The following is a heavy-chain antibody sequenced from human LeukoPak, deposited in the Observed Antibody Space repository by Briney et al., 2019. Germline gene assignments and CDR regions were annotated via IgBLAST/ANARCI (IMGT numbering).Heavy chain of an antibody. D-gene: IGHD4-17*01. Sequence: SETLSLTCTVSGGSISSGGYYWSWIRQHPGKGLEWIGYIYYSGSTYYNPSLKSRVTISVDRSKNQFSLKLSSVTAADTAVYYCASYGDTGPGNAFDIWGQGTMVTVSS. J-gene: IGHJ3*02. V-gene: IGHV4-31*03. CDR1: GGSISSGGYY. CDR3: ASYGDTGPGNAFDI. CDR2: IYYSGST.